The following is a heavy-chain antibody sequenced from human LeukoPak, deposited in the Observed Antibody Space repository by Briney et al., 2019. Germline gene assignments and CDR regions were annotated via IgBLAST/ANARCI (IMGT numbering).Heavy chain of an antibody. D-gene: IGHD1-26*01. V-gene: IGHV3-66*01. Sequence: GGSLRLSCVASGFTVSTDYMSWVRQAPGKGLEWVSLIYSGGSTYYADSVKGRFTISRDNSKSTLYLQMNSLRAEDTAVYYCARGKGGSSPFDHWGQGTLVTVSS. CDR2: IYSGGST. CDR3: ARGKGGSSPFDH. CDR1: GFTVSTDY. J-gene: IGHJ4*02.